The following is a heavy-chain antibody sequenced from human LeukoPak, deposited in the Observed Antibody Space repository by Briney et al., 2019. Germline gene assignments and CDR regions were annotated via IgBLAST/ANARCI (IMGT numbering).Heavy chain of an antibody. D-gene: IGHD3-10*01. CDR1: GFSFKSYG. Sequence: PGGSLRLSCAASGFSFKSYGMHWVRQAPGKGLEWVAVISYGGSNKYYADSVKGRFTISRDNSKNTLYLQMNSLRAEDTAVYYCAREYSWFGELNDYWGQGTLVTVSS. CDR3: AREYSWFGELNDY. CDR2: ISYGGSNK. V-gene: IGHV3-30*03. J-gene: IGHJ4*02.